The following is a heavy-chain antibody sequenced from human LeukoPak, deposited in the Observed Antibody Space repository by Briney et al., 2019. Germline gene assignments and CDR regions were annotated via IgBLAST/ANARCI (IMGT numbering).Heavy chain of an antibody. CDR3: ARLEIAAAGNRWFDP. V-gene: IGHV4-59*12. Sequence: SETLSLTCTVSGGSISSYYWSWIRQPPGKGLEWIGYIYYSGSTNYNPSLKSRVNISVDTSKNQFSLKLSSVTAADTAVYYCARLEIAAAGNRWFDPWGQETLVTVSS. J-gene: IGHJ5*02. D-gene: IGHD6-13*01. CDR1: GGSISSYY. CDR2: IYYSGST.